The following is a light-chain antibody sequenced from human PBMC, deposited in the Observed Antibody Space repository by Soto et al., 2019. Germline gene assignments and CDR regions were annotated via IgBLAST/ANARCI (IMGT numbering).Light chain of an antibody. V-gene: IGKV3-20*01. CDR3: QQYGSSSIT. Sequence: EIVMTQSPATLSVSPGERATLSCRASQSVSSNLAWYQQKPGQAPRLLIYGASSRATGIPDRFSGSGSGTDFTLTISRLEPEDFAVYYCQQYGSSSITFGQGTKGDIK. CDR1: QSVSSN. J-gene: IGKJ1*01. CDR2: GAS.